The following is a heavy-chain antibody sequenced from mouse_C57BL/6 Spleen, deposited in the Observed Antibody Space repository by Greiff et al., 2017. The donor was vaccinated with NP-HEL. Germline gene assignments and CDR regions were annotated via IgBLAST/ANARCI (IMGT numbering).Heavy chain of an antibody. CDR2: IDPSDSYT. Sequence: VQLQQPGAELVMPGASVKLSCKASGYTFTSYWMHWVKQRPGQGLEWIGEIDPSDSYTNYNQKFKGKSTLTVDKSSSTAYMQLSSLTSEDSAVYYCARSGLFITTVVVPFDYWGQGTTLTVSS. CDR3: ARSGLFITTVVVPFDY. J-gene: IGHJ2*01. CDR1: GYTFTSYW. D-gene: IGHD1-1*01. V-gene: IGHV1-69*01.